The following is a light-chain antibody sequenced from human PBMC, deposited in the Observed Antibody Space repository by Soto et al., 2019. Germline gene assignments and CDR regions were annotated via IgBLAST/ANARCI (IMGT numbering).Light chain of an antibody. CDR1: QSVSSN. CDR2: GAS. V-gene: IGKV3-15*01. Sequence: IVMTQSQATLSVSPGERATLSCRASQSVSSNLAWYQQKPGQAPRLLIYGASTRATGIPARFSGSGSGTEFTLTISSLQSEDFAVYYCQQYNNWPHTFGQGTKLEIK. CDR3: QQYNNWPHT. J-gene: IGKJ2*01.